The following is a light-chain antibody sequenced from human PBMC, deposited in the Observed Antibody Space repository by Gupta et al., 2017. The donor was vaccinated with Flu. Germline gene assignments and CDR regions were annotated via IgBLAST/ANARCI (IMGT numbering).Light chain of an antibody. CDR1: QSVNGF. CDR3: QQSVTVPYN. V-gene: IGKV1-39*01. CDR2: IAS. J-gene: IGKJ2*01. Sequence: DIQMTQSPSSLSASVGDRVTITCRASQSVNGFLNWYQQKPGKAPKLLISIASSLRSGVPSSFSGSGSGTDYTLTINNLQPEDFAVYFCQQSVTVPYNFGLGTKLEIK.